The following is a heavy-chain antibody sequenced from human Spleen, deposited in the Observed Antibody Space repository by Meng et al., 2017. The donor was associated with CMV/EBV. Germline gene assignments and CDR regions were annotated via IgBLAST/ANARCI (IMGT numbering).Heavy chain of an antibody. V-gene: IGHV4-39*01. Sequence: GSLRLSCTVSGGSISSSSYYWGWIRQPPGKGLEWIGSIYYSGSTYYNLSLKSRVTISVDTSKNQFSLKLSSVTAADTAVYYCARRVGYCSSTSCYPEAHFDSWGQGTLVTVSS. CDR2: IYYSGST. D-gene: IGHD2-2*01. CDR1: GGSISSSSYY. J-gene: IGHJ4*02. CDR3: ARRVGYCSSTSCYPEAHFDS.